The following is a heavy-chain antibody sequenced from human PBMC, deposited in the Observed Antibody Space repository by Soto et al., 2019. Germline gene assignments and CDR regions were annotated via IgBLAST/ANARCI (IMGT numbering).Heavy chain of an antibody. CDR1: GFTFSSYS. J-gene: IGHJ3*02. V-gene: IGHV3-21*01. CDR2: ISSSSSYI. Sequence: GGSLRLSCAASGFTFSSYSMNWVRQAPGKGLEWVSSISSSSSYIYYADSVKGRFTISRDNAKNSLYLQMNSLRAEDTAVYYCARADLVGAFDIWSRGTMVTVSS. D-gene: IGHD6-6*01. CDR3: ARADLVGAFDI.